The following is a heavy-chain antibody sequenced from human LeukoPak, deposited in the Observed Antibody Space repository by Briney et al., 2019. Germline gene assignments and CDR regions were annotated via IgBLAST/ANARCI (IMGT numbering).Heavy chain of an antibody. Sequence: GGSLRLSCAASGFTSSGYYMSWIRQAPGKGLEWVSYISSSGSTIYYADSVKGRFTISRDNSKNTLYLQMNSLRAEDTAVYYCAKDSIIIVGAHTRPDYWGQGTLVTVSS. D-gene: IGHD1-26*01. CDR3: AKDSIIIVGAHTRPDY. J-gene: IGHJ4*02. CDR1: GFTSSGYY. CDR2: ISSSGSTI. V-gene: IGHV3-11*01.